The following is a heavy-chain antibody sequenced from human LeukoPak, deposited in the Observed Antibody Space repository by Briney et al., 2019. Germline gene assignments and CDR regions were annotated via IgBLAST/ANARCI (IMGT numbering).Heavy chain of an antibody. V-gene: IGHV4-59*08. J-gene: IGHJ2*01. CDR1: GGSIHNYY. CDR2: FSYSGST. Sequence: SETLSLTCTVSGGSIHNYYWNWIRQPPGKGLEWIGYFSYSGSTNYNPSLKSRVTISEDTSKNQFSLKLSSVTAADTAVYYCARVFAATVTTGYFDLWGRGTLVTVSS. D-gene: IGHD4-17*01. CDR3: ARVFAATVTTGYFDL.